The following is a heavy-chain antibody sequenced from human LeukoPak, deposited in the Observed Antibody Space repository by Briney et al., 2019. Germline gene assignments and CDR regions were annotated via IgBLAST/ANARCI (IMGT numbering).Heavy chain of an antibody. J-gene: IGHJ6*03. V-gene: IGHV4-34*01. CDR2: INDSGRI. D-gene: IGHD1-7*01. CDR3: AGRWNYGRNYYIDV. CDR1: GGSFSNYY. Sequence: PSETLSLTCAVYGGSFSNYYWSWIRQPPGKGLEWIGEINDSGRINYNPSLMSRVTISVDTSKNQFSLRLTSVTARDTAVYYCAGRWNYGRNYYIDVWGKGATVSVSS.